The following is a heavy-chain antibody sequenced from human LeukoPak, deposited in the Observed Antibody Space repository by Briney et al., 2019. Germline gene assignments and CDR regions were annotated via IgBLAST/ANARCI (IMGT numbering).Heavy chain of an antibody. CDR2: MYYSGST. V-gene: IGHV4-39*07. D-gene: IGHD2-15*01. CDR1: GGSISSSSYY. J-gene: IGHJ4*02. CDR3: ASSGRWWDY. Sequence: PSETLSLTCTVSGGSISSSSYYWGWIRQPPGKGLEWIGNMYYSGSTYYNPSLKSRVTMSVDTSKDQFSLKLSSVTAADTAVYYCASSGRWWDYWGQGTLVTVSS.